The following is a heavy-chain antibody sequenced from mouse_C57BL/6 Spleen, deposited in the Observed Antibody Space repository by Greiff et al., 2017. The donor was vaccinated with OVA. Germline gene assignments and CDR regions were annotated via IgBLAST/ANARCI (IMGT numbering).Heavy chain of an antibody. J-gene: IGHJ2*01. CDR1: GYSITSGYY. V-gene: IGHV3-6*01. D-gene: IGHD2-1*01. CDR2: ISYDGSN. Sequence: EVQLQESGPGLVKPSQSLSLTCSVTGYSITSGYYWNWLRQFPGNKLEWMGYISYDGSNNYNPSLKNRISITRDTSKNQFFLKFNSVTTEDTATYYCARRRVYGNYLDYWGQGTTLTVSS. CDR3: ARRRVYGNYLDY.